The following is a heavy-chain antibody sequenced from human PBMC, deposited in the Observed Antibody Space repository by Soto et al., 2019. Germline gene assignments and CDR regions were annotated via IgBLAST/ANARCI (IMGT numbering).Heavy chain of an antibody. D-gene: IGHD2-2*01. J-gene: IGHJ4*02. CDR1: GGSFSGYY. Sequence: QVQLQQWGAGLLKPSETLSLTCAVYGGSFSGYYWSWIRQPPGKGLEWIGEINHSGSTNYNPSLKSRVTISVDTSKNQFSLKLSSVTAADTAVYYCARGIVVVPAALFHFDYWGQGTLVTVSS. CDR3: ARGIVVVPAALFHFDY. V-gene: IGHV4-34*01. CDR2: INHSGST.